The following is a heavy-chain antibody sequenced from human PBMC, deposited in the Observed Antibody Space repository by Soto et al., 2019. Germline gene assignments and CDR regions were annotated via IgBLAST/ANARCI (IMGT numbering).Heavy chain of an antibody. Sequence: GGSLRLSCAASGFTFSDHFIHWVRQAPGKGLEWVGRIRNKAHSYTTTYAASVKDRFTISRDDSKKSVYLQMNSLKSEDTAVYYCGRGLYGDYALDVWGQGTLVTVSS. J-gene: IGHJ4*02. CDR3: GRGLYGDYALDV. D-gene: IGHD4-17*01. CDR2: IRNKAHSYTT. V-gene: IGHV3-72*01. CDR1: GFTFSDHF.